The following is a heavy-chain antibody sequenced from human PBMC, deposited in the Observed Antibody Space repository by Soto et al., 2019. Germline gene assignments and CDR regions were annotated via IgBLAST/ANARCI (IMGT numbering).Heavy chain of an antibody. Sequence: LEWLAHIFSNDEKSYSTSLKSRLTISKDTSKSQVVLTMTNMDPVDTATYYCARISAIGGWFDPWGQGTLVTVS. J-gene: IGHJ5*02. V-gene: IGHV2-26*01. D-gene: IGHD3-10*01. CDR3: ARISAIGGWFDP. CDR2: IFSNDEK.